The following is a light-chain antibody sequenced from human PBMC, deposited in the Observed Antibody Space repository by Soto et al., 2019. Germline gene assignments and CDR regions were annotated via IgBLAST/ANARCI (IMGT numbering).Light chain of an antibody. CDR2: GAS. Sequence: EIVMTQSPATLSVSPGERATLSCRASHSVSSSLAWYQQKPGQSPRLLIYGASTRATGIPGRFSGSGSGTEFTLTISSLQSEDFAVYYCQQYNDWPPLTFGGGTKVEIK. J-gene: IGKJ4*01. CDR1: HSVSSS. V-gene: IGKV3-15*01. CDR3: QQYNDWPPLT.